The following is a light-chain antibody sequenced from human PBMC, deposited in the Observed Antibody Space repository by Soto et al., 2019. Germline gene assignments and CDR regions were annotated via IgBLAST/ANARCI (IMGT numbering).Light chain of an antibody. CDR3: QQSYISPST. J-gene: IGKJ1*01. CDR1: QSISSY. CDR2: AAS. Sequence: DIQMTQSPSSLSASVGDRVTITCRASQSISSYLNWYQQKPGKAPKLLIYAASSLQSGVPSRFSGSGSGTDFTLTISSLQPADFATYYCQQSYISPSTFGQGTKVDIK. V-gene: IGKV1-39*01.